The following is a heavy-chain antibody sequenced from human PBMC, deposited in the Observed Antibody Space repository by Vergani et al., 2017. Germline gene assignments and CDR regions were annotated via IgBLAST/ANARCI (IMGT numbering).Heavy chain of an antibody. CDR3: ARRIVGATGAEYFQH. D-gene: IGHD1-26*01. CDR2: IYHSGST. V-gene: IGHV4-38-2*01. Sequence: QVQLQESGPGLVKPSETLSLTCAVSGYSISSGYYWSWIRQPPGKGLEWIGSIYHSGSTYYNPSLKSRVTISVDTSKNQFSLKLSSVTAADTAVYYCARRIVGATGAEYFQHWGQGTLVTVSS. J-gene: IGHJ1*01. CDR1: GYSISSGYY.